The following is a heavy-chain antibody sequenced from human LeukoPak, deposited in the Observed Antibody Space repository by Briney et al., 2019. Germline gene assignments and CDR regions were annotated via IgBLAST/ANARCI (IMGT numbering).Heavy chain of an antibody. D-gene: IGHD5-18*01. CDR1: GFVFTNHA. CDR3: AKNFMVNRYIDS. CDR2: ISGGGRTT. Sequence: GGSLRLSCAASGFVFTNHAISWVRQAPGRGLEWVSVISGGGRTTEYADSVKGRFTVSRDISQNTVSLQMNSLRVEDTGRYYCAKNFMVNRYIDSWGQGTQVTVSS. V-gene: IGHV3-23*01. J-gene: IGHJ4*02.